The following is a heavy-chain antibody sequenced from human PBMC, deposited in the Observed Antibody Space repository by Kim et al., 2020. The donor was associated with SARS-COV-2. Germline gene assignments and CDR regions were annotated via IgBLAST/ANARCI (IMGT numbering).Heavy chain of an antibody. CDR2: ISAYNGNT. D-gene: IGHD3-3*01. V-gene: IGHV1-18*01. J-gene: IGHJ5*02. Sequence: ASVKVSCKASGYTFTSYGISWVRQAPGQGLEWMGWISAYNGNTNYAQKLQGRVTMTTDTSTSTAYMELRSLRSDDTAVYYCASSECQTPSCWFDPWGQGTLVTVSA. CDR3: ASSECQTPSCWFDP. CDR1: GYTFTSYG.